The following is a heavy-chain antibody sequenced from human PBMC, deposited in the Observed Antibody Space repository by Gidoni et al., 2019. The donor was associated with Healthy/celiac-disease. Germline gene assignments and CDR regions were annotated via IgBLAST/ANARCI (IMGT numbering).Heavy chain of an antibody. J-gene: IGHJ3*02. Sequence: QLQLQEWDPGLVKPSETRSLTCTGSGGSISSSSYYWGWSRPPPGKGLEWIGSIYSSGSTYSNPSLQRRVTISVDTSKTQFSLKLSSVTAADPAVYYCARHVSEDADAFDIWGQGTMVTVSS. V-gene: IGHV4-39*01. CDR3: ARHVSEDADAFDI. D-gene: IGHD2-8*01. CDR1: GGSISSSSYY. CDR2: IYSSGST.